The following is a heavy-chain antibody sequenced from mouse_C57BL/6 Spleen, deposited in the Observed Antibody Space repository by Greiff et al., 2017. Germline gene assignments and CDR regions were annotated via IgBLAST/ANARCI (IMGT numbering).Heavy chain of an antibody. CDR3: AKGDYRYFDV. CDR2: ISSGSSTI. V-gene: IGHV5-17*01. Sequence: EVQLVESGGVLVKPGGSLKLSCAASGFTFSDYGMHWVRQAPEKGLEWVAYISSGSSTIYYADTVKGRFTISRDNAKNTLFLQMTSLRSEDTAMYYCAKGDYRYFDVWGTGTTVTVSS. CDR1: GFTFSDYG. J-gene: IGHJ1*03.